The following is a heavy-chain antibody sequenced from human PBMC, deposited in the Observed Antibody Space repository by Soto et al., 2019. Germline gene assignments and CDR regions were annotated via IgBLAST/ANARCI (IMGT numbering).Heavy chain of an antibody. CDR1: GGSFSGYY. V-gene: IGHV4-34*01. D-gene: IGHD2-21*01. CDR2: INHSGST. Sequence: QVQLQQWGAGLLKPSETLSLTCAVYGGSFSGYYWSWIRQPPGKGLEWIGEINHSGSTNYNPSLKSRVTISVDTSKNQFSLKLSSVTAADTAVYYCARVPDRDCGGDCYSDYWGQGTLVTVSS. CDR3: ARVPDRDCGGDCYSDY. J-gene: IGHJ4*02.